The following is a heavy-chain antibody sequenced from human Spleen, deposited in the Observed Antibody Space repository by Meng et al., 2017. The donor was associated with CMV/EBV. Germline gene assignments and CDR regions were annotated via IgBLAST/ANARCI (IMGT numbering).Heavy chain of an antibody. CDR2: ISNTGGST. J-gene: IGHJ4*02. V-gene: IGHV3-23*01. CDR3: ARGQVFS. Sequence: GESLKISCAASGFTFSNYAMSWVRQAPGKGLEWVSAISNTGGSTFCADSVKGRFTISRDNSKNTLYLQMNSLRAEDTAVYYCARGQVFSWGQGTLVTVSS. CDR1: GFTFSNYA.